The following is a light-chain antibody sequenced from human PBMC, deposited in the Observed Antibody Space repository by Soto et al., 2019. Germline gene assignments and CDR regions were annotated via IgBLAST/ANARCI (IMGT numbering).Light chain of an antibody. V-gene: IGKV1-5*03. CDR2: KAS. J-gene: IGKJ1*01. CDR3: QQYNNGPWT. Sequence: DIQMTQSPSTLSASVGDRVSTNCRASQSISAWLAWYQQKPGKAPRLLIYKASTLEIGVPSRFSGSGSGTEFTLTISSLQSEDVAGYYCQQYNNGPWTFGQGTKVDI. CDR1: QSISAW.